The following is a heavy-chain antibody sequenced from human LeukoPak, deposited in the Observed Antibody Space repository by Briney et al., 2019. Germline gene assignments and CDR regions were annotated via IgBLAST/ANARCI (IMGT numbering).Heavy chain of an antibody. CDR2: ISGSGGST. Sequence: GGSLRLSCAASGFTFSSYVMTWVRQAPGKGLEWVSFISGSGGSTYSADSVKGRFTISRDNSKNTLYLQMNSLRAEDTAVYYCAKGRDYDILTGYYNNWFDPWGQGTLVTVSS. D-gene: IGHD3-9*01. CDR1: GFTFSSYV. CDR3: AKGRDYDILTGYYNNWFDP. V-gene: IGHV3-23*01. J-gene: IGHJ5*02.